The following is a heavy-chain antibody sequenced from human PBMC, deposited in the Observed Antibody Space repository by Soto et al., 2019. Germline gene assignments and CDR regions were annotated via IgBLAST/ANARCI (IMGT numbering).Heavy chain of an antibody. Sequence: QVQLVESGGGVVQPGRSLRLSCAASGFTFRSYGMHWVRQAPGKGLEWVAVISYDGSNKYYADSVKGRFTISRDNSKNTLYLQMNSLRAEDTAVYYCAKLWDYYDSSGYFFSDADYWGQGTLVTVSS. CDR3: AKLWDYYDSSGYFFSDADY. CDR1: GFTFRSYG. CDR2: ISYDGSNK. J-gene: IGHJ4*02. D-gene: IGHD3-22*01. V-gene: IGHV3-30*18.